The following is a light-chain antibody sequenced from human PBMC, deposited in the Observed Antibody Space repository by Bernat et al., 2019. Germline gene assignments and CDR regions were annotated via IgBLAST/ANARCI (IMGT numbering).Light chain of an antibody. J-gene: IGKJ3*01. CDR3: QQSFSTPHT. CDR1: QTVTKN. CDR2: AYS. Sequence: DIQMTQSPSSLSASVGDRVTIACRASQTVTKNLNWYQQKPGTAPTLLIYAYSRLQSGVPSRFSGSGSGTEFSLTISSLQPEDIATYFCQQSFSTPHTFGPGTKVEIK. V-gene: IGKV1-39*01.